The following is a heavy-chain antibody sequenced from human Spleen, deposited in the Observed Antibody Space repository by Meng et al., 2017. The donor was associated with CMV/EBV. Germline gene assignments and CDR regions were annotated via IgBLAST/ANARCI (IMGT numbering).Heavy chain of an antibody. CDR1: GYSFTSYW. V-gene: IGHV5-51*01. J-gene: IGHJ4*02. CDR3: ARLQKNAYSNYDY. Sequence: CKGSGYSFTSYWIGWVRQMPGKGLEWMGIIYPGDSDTRYSPSFQGQVTISADKSISTAYLQWSSLKASDTAMYYCARLQKNAYSNYDYWGQGTLVTVSS. CDR2: IYPGDSDT. D-gene: IGHD4-11*01.